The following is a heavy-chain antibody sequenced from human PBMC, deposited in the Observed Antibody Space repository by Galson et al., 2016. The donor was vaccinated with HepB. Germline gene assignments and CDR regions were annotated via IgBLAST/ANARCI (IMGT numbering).Heavy chain of an antibody. Sequence: TLSLTCTVSGFSISSRAFHWSWIRQQPGKGLEWIGHIYYTGNTFYNPSLKSRVTISVDTSNNQFSLNLTSVTAADTAVYYCARDQKITVSTFPSTYYYYALAVWGQGTTATVS. V-gene: IGHV4-31*03. CDR2: IYYTGNT. CDR1: GFSISSRAFH. J-gene: IGHJ6*02. CDR3: ARDQKITVSTFPSTYYYYALAV. D-gene: IGHD2/OR15-2a*01.